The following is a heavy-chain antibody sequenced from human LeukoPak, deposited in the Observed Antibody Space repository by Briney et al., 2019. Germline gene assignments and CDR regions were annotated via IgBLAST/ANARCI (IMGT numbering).Heavy chain of an antibody. V-gene: IGHV4-34*01. CDR3: ARGRGSGWYAHLPNFDY. Sequence: PSETLSLTCAVYGGSFSGYYWSWIRQPPGKGLEWIGEINHSGSTNYNPSLKSRVTISVDTSKNQFSLKLSSVTAADTAVYYCARGRGSGWYAHLPNFDYWGQGTLVTVSS. J-gene: IGHJ4*02. CDR1: GGSFSGYY. D-gene: IGHD6-19*01. CDR2: INHSGST.